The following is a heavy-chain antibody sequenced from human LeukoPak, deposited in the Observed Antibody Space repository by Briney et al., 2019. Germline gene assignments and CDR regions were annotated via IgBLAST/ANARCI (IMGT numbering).Heavy chain of an antibody. CDR1: GFTFSSYA. J-gene: IGHJ6*02. D-gene: IGHD2-2*01. CDR2: ISGGGDST. Sequence: PGRSLRLSCAASGFTFSSYAMSWVRQAPGKGLEWVSAISGGGDSTFYADSVKGRFTISRDNSKNTLYLQMSSLRAEDTAIYYCAKEEYSTRYYYYGMDVWGQGTTVTVSS. V-gene: IGHV3-23*01. CDR3: AKEEYSTRYYYYGMDV.